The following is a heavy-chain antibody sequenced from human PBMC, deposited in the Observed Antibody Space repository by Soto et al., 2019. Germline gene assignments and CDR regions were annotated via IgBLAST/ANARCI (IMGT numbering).Heavy chain of an antibody. D-gene: IGHD3-22*01. CDR3: ARVVGITMIVVVITREVY. V-gene: IGHV3-7*03. CDR2: IKQDGSEK. J-gene: IGHJ4*02. CDR1: GFTFSSYW. Sequence: EVQLVESGGGLVQPGGSLRLSCAASGFTFSSYWMSWVRQAPGKGLEWVANIKQDGSEKYYVDSVKGRFTISRDNAKNSLYLQMNSLRAEDTAVYYCARVVGITMIVVVITREVYWGQGTLVTVSS.